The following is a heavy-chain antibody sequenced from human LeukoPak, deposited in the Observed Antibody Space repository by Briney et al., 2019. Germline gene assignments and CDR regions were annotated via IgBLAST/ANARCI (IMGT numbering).Heavy chain of an antibody. CDR1: GFTFNGFW. Sequence: GGSLRLSCAASGFTFNGFWMSWVRQAPGKGLEWVAYIKQDGSDIYYLGSVRGRFTISRDNAMNSLYLQMNSLRAEDTAVYYCTRDALYGDPSYYYMDVWGKGTTVTVSS. V-gene: IGHV3-7*01. CDR3: TRDALYGDPSYYYMDV. J-gene: IGHJ6*03. CDR2: IKQDGSDI. D-gene: IGHD4-17*01.